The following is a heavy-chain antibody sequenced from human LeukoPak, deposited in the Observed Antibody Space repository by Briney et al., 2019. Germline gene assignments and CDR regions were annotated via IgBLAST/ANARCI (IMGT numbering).Heavy chain of an antibody. CDR1: GGSISSGSYY. CDR2: IYTSGST. J-gene: IGHJ6*03. Sequence: PSETLSLTCTVSGGSISSGSYYWSWIRQPAGKGLEWIGRIYTSGSTNYNPSLKSRVTISVDTSKNQFSLKLSSVTAADTAVYYCARLYGDYVPYYYYYMDVWGKGTTVTISS. V-gene: IGHV4-61*02. D-gene: IGHD4-17*01. CDR3: ARLYGDYVPYYYYYMDV.